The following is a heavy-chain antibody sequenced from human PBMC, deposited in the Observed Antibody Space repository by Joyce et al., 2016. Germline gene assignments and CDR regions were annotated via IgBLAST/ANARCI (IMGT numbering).Heavy chain of an antibody. D-gene: IGHD3-10*01. V-gene: IGHV4-39*07. CDR1: GGSIISSNYY. CDR2: VYYTEST. J-gene: IGHJ5*02. Sequence: QLQLQESGPGLGKPSETLSLTCTVSGGSIISSNYYWGWIRQPPGKGLELSGSVYYTESTDYNPSLKSRATISIDTSKNQFSLKLKSVTAADTAVYYCARQPYFDGSGGFDPWGQGTLVIVSS. CDR3: ARQPYFDGSGGFDP.